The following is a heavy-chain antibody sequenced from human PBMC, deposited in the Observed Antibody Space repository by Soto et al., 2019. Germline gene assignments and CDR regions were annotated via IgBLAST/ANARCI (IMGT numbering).Heavy chain of an antibody. D-gene: IGHD3-3*01. CDR2: IVVGRGNT. CDR3: AAGSGYQIDY. CDR1: GFTFTSSA. Sequence: GASVKVSCKASGFTFTSSAVQWVRQARGQRIEWIGWIVVGRGNTNYAQKFRERVTITRDMSTSTAYMEMSSLRSEDTAVYYCAAGSGYQIDYWGQGTLVTVSS. J-gene: IGHJ4*02. V-gene: IGHV1-58*01.